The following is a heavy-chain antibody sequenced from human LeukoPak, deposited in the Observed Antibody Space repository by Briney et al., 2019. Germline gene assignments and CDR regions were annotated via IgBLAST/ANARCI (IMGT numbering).Heavy chain of an antibody. CDR3: ARGARGAAAADDAFDI. Sequence: ASVKVSCKASGFTFTSHDYNWVRQATGQGLEWMGWMNPNSGNTGYAQKFQGRVTMTRDTSITTVYMELSSLTSEDTAVCYCARGARGAAAADDAFDIWGQGTMVTVSS. CDR1: GFTFTSHD. J-gene: IGHJ3*02. CDR2: MNPNSGNT. D-gene: IGHD6-13*01. V-gene: IGHV1-8*01.